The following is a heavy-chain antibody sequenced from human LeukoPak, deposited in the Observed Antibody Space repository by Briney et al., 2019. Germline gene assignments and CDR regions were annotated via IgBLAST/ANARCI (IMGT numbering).Heavy chain of an antibody. V-gene: IGHV3-7*04. Sequence: GALRLPCLDSARISITNWMSCFRQAPGKRLEWVANIKQDGSEKYYVDSVKGRFTISRDNAKNTLYLQMNTLRVEDTAVYYCARVGSGSYIGWFDPWGQGTLLTVSS. CDR1: ARISITNW. CDR2: IKQDGSEK. CDR3: ARVGSGSYIGWFDP. D-gene: IGHD1-26*01. J-gene: IGHJ5*02.